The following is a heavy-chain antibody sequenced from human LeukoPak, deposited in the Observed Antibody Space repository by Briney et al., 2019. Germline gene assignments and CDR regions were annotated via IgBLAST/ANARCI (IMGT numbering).Heavy chain of an antibody. CDR1: GGSFSGYY. Sequence: SETLSLTCGVYGGSFSGYYWSWIRQPPGKGLEWIGEINPRGSTNYNPSLKSRVTLSADTSKNQFSLTLNSVTAADTAVYYCARRRLGYYFDYWGQGTLVTVPS. CDR3: ARRRLGYYFDY. J-gene: IGHJ4*02. V-gene: IGHV4-34*01. CDR2: INPRGST. D-gene: IGHD5-24*01.